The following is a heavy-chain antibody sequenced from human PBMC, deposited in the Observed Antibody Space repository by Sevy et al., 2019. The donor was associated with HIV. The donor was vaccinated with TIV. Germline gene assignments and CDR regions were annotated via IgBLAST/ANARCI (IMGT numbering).Heavy chain of an antibody. CDR1: GFTFSSYD. Sequence: GGSLRLSCAASGFTFSSYDMSWVRQAPGKGLEWVSVISGSGVGTYYADSVKGRFTISRDNSKNTPYLQLNSLRAEDTAVYYCAKSMGGFDAFDIWGQGTMVTVSS. V-gene: IGHV3-23*01. CDR2: ISGSGVGT. J-gene: IGHJ3*02. CDR3: AKSMGGFDAFDI. D-gene: IGHD6-25*01.